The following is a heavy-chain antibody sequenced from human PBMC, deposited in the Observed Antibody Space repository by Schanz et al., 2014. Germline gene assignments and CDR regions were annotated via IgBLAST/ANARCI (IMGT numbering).Heavy chain of an antibody. CDR2: IKISGDV. D-gene: IGHD2-21*01. CDR3: AKALGLRPFDY. V-gene: IGHV3-48*04. CDR1: GFSFSDYS. J-gene: IGHJ4*02. Sequence: EVQLVESGGGLVQSGGSLRLSCAASGFSFSDYSMNWVRQAPGKGLEWISYIKISGDVFYTDSVKGRFTISRDNAKNSLYLQMNGLRPEDTAFYYCAKALGLRPFDYWGQGTLVTVSS.